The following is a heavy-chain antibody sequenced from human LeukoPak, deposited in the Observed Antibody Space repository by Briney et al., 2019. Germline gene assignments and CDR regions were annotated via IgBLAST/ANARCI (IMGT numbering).Heavy chain of an antibody. D-gene: IGHD3-22*01. CDR3: ASYYYDSSGYSAFDY. CDR1: GGFISSYY. J-gene: IGHJ4*02. CDR2: IYYSGST. V-gene: IGHV4-59*01. Sequence: SETLSLTCTVSGGFISSYYWSWIRQPPGKGLEWIGYIYYSGSTNYNPSLKSRVTISVDTSKNQFSLKLSSVTAADTAVYYCASYYYDSSGYSAFDYWGQGTLVTVSS.